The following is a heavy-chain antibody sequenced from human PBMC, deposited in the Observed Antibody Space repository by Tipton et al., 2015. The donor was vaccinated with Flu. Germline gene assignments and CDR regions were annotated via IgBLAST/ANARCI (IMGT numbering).Heavy chain of an antibody. Sequence: QLVQSGAEVKKPGASVRVSCKTSGYTFSNYDINWVRQASGQGLEWMGWMNPNSGNTGFTRKFQGRVTVTGDTSISTAYMELRSLTSEDTAVYYCARGIRNELFSDFWGQGTLVTVST. CDR1: GYTFSNYD. CDR3: ARGIRNELFSDF. J-gene: IGHJ4*02. V-gene: IGHV1-8*01. D-gene: IGHD1-1*01. CDR2: MNPNSGNT.